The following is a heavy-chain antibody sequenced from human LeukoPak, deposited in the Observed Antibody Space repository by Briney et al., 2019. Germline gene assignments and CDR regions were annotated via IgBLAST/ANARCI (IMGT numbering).Heavy chain of an antibody. CDR3: ARLDYYDSSGYWPYFDY. D-gene: IGHD3-22*01. J-gene: IGHJ4*02. CDR2: VNPSGGST. Sequence: ASVKVSCKASGYTFTSYGTSWVRQAPGQGLDWMGIVNPSGGSTSYAQKFQGRVTMTRDTSTSTVYMELSSLRSEDTAVYYCARLDYYDSSGYWPYFDYWGQGTLVTVSS. V-gene: IGHV1-46*01. CDR1: GYTFTSYG.